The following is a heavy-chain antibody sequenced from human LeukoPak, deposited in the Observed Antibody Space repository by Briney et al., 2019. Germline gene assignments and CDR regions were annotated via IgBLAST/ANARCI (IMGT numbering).Heavy chain of an antibody. J-gene: IGHJ4*02. Sequence: PSETLSLTCTVSGGSISYYYWSWIRQPAGQGLEWIGRIYSSGSTNYNPSLTSRVTMSVDTSNNQFSLKLSSVTAADTAVYYCARVGSETFGDYFDYWGQGTLVTVSS. CDR3: ARVGSETFGDYFDY. D-gene: IGHD3-10*01. V-gene: IGHV4-4*07. CDR1: GGSISYYY. CDR2: IYSSGST.